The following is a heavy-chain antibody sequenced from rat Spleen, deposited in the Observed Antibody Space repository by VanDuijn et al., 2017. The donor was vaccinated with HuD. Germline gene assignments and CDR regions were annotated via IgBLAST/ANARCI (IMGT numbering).Heavy chain of an antibody. CDR1: GFTFSNYY. CDR3: TKTGTFDY. Sequence: EVQLVESGGGLVQPGRSLKLSCAASGFTFSNYYMAWIRQAPGKGLEWVASISNSGGSTYYPDSVKGRFTISRDNAKSSLYLQMDSLRSEDTATYYCTKTGTFDYWGQGVMVTVSS. CDR2: ISNSGGST. J-gene: IGHJ2*01. V-gene: IGHV5-20*01. D-gene: IGHD5-1*01.